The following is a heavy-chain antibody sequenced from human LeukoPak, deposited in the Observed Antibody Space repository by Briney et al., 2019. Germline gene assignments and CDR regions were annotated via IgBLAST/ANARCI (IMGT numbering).Heavy chain of an antibody. V-gene: IGHV1-2*02. Sequence: ASVKVSCKASGYTFTGYYMHWVRQAPGQGLEWMGWINPNSGGTSYAQKFQGRVTMTRDTSISTAYMELSRLRSDDTAVYYCARVGKQLVLYYWGQGTLVTVSS. J-gene: IGHJ4*02. D-gene: IGHD6-13*01. CDR2: INPNSGGT. CDR1: GYTFTGYY. CDR3: ARVGKQLVLYY.